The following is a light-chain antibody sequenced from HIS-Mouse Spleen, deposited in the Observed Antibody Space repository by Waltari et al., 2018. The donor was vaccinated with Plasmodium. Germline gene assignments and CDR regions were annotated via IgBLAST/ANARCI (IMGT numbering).Light chain of an antibody. J-gene: IGKJ2*01. CDR1: QDIINY. Sequence: DIQMTQSPSSLSASVGDRVTITCQASQDIINYLNWYQQKPGKAPKLLIYDASNLETGVTPRCSGSGSGTDFTFTISSLQPEDIATYYCQQYDNLPPYTFGQGTKLEIK. V-gene: IGKV1-33*01. CDR2: DAS. CDR3: QQYDNLPPYT.